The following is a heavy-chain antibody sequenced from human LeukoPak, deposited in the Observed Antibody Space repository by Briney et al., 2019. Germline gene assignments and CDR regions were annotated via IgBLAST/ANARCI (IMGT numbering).Heavy chain of an antibody. Sequence: ASVKVSCKASGYTFSNYGISWVRQAPGQGLEWMGWFSVYHGKTNYAQKFQGRVTMTRDTSISTAYMELSRLRSDDTAVYYCARGGSAYVYWGQGTLVTVSS. V-gene: IGHV1-18*01. CDR3: ARGGSAYVY. CDR2: FSVYHGKT. CDR1: GYTFSNYG. D-gene: IGHD2-8*01. J-gene: IGHJ4*02.